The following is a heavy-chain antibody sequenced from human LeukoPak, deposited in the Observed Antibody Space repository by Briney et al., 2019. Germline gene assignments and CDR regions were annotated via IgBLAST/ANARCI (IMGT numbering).Heavy chain of an antibody. CDR1: GFTVSSNY. CDR2: IYSGGST. J-gene: IGHJ6*02. Sequence: GGSLRLSCAASGFTVSSNYMSWVRQAPGKGLEWVSVIYSGGSTYYADSVKGRFTISRDNSKNTLYLQMSSLRAEDTAVYYCARENALHCSGGSCYLIGYYGMDVWGQGTTVTVSS. V-gene: IGHV3-53*01. CDR3: ARENALHCSGGSCYLIGYYGMDV. D-gene: IGHD2-15*01.